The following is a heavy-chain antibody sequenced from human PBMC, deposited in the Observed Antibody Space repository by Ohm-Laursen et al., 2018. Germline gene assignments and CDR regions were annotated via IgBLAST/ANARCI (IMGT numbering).Heavy chain of an antibody. J-gene: IGHJ4*02. V-gene: IGHV3-23*01. Sequence: SLRLSCTASGFTFSSDTMSRVRQAPGKGLEWVSSISNNGAGTYYADSVKGRFTISRDNSKNTLYLQMNSLRAEDTAIYYCVKGRLAGAFDYWGQGTLVTVSS. D-gene: IGHD2-15*01. CDR2: ISNNGAGT. CDR1: GFTFSSDT. CDR3: VKGRLAGAFDY.